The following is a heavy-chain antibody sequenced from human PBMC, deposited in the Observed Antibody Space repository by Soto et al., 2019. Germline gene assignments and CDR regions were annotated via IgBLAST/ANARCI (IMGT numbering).Heavy chain of an antibody. CDR2: IIPIFGTA. Sequence: SVKVSCKASGCTFSIYAISWVRQAPGQGLEWMGGIIPIFGTANYAQKFQGRVTITADESTSTAYMELSSLRSEDTAVYYCARLGYCSSTSCTAIGGYYYYYGMDVWGQGTTVTVSS. V-gene: IGHV1-69*13. CDR1: GCTFSIYA. J-gene: IGHJ6*02. CDR3: ARLGYCSSTSCTAIGGYYYYYGMDV. D-gene: IGHD2-2*01.